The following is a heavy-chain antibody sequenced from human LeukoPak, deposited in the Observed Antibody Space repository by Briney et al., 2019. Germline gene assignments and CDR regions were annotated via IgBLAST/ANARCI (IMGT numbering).Heavy chain of an antibody. CDR2: IYYSGST. CDR1: GGSISSYY. J-gene: IGHJ6*03. Sequence: TPSETLSLTCTVSGGSISSYYWSWIRQPPGKGLEWIGYIYYSGSTNYNPSLKSRVTISVDTSKNQFSLKLSSVTAADTAVYYCAREAQQLATYYYYYYMDVWGKGTTVTVSS. CDR3: AREAQQLATYYYYYYMDV. D-gene: IGHD6-6*01. V-gene: IGHV4-59*01.